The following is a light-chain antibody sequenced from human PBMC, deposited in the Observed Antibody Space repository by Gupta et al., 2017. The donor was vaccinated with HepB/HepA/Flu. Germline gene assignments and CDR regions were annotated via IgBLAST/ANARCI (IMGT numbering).Light chain of an antibody. CDR1: RTDVSGYSY. CDR3: SSYTSSSAGV. V-gene: IGLV2-14*03. J-gene: IGLJ2*01. Sequence: QSDLTQAAPVSWLPARSITISCTGTRTDVSGYSYVSWYQQHPGKVPKFIIYDVSSRPSGVSTRFSGSKSGNTASLTISGLQAEDEADYYCSSYTSSSAGVFGGGTKLTVL. CDR2: DVS.